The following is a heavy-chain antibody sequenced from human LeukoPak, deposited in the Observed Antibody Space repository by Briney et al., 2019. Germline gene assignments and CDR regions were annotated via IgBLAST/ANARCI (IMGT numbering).Heavy chain of an antibody. CDR3: AKAQMPKLRYFDWLCDY. V-gene: IGHV3-23*01. D-gene: IGHD3-9*01. CDR2: ISGSGGST. J-gene: IGHJ4*02. CDR1: GFTFSSYG. Sequence: GGSLRLSCAASGFTFSSYGMSWVRQAPGKGLEWVSAISGSGGSTYYADSVKGRFTISRDNSKNMLYLQMNSLRAEDTAVYYCAKAQMPKLRYFDWLCDYWGQGTLVTVSS.